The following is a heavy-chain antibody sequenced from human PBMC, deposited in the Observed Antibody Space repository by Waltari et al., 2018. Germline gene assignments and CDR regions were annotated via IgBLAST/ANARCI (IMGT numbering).Heavy chain of an antibody. Sequence: EVQLVESGGGLVQPGGSLRLFCAASGFACRNYEMNWVRQAPGKGVEWVSYISSGASTIYYAESVKGRFTISRDNAKNSVYLQMNSLRAEDTAIYYCARGEGGANEYWGQGTLVTVSS. V-gene: IGHV3-48*03. CDR3: ARGEGGANEY. J-gene: IGHJ4*02. CDR2: ISSGASTI. D-gene: IGHD1-26*01. CDR1: GFACRNYE.